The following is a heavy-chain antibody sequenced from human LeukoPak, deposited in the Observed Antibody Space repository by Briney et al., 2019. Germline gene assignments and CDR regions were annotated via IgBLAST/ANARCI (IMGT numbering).Heavy chain of an antibody. V-gene: IGHV5-51*01. Sequence: GESLKISCKGSGYTFTNYWIGWVRQMPGKGLEWMGMVYPGDSDTRYSPSFQGYVTISADKSITTAYLQWSSLKASDTAIYYCARHIGLTTKYFDYWGQGTLVTVSS. CDR2: VYPGDSDT. CDR3: ARHIGLTTKYFDY. J-gene: IGHJ4*02. D-gene: IGHD4/OR15-4a*01. CDR1: GYTFTNYW.